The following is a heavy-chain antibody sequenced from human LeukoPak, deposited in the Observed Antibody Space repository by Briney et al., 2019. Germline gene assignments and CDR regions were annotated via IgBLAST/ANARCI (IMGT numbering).Heavy chain of an antibody. CDR3: ARHEEPGYSSSWPPFDY. D-gene: IGHD6-13*01. V-gene: IGHV5-51*01. CDR2: IYPGDSDT. Sequence: GESLKISCKGSGYSFTSYWIGCVRQMPGKCLEWMGIIYPGDSDTRYGPSFQGQVTISADKSISTAYLQWSSLKASDTAMYYCARHEEPGYSSSWPPFDYWGQGTLVTVSS. CDR1: GYSFTSYW. J-gene: IGHJ4*02.